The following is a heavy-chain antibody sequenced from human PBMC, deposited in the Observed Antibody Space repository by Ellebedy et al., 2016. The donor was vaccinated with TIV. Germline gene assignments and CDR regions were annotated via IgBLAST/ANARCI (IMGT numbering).Heavy chain of an antibody. CDR1: GFTFSSFG. D-gene: IGHD3-10*01. V-gene: IGHV3-48*02. CDR2: ISSGSTYI. Sequence: GESLKISCAASGFTFSSFGMTWVRQAPGKGLEWVSSISSGSTYIYYADSVKGRFTISRDNAKNSLYLQMNSLRDEDTAVYYCAKAGGFYFGSGSYFDYWGQGTLVTVSS. J-gene: IGHJ4*02. CDR3: AKAGGFYFGSGSYFDY.